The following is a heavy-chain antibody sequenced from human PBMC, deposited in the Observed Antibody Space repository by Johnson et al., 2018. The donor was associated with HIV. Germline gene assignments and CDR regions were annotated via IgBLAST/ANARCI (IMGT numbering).Heavy chain of an antibody. CDR2: IRSDGSNK. Sequence: QVQLVESGGGVVQPGGSLRLSCAASGFTFSSYGMHWVRQAPGKGLEWVAFIRSDGSNKYYVDSVKGRFTISRDNYKTTLYLQMNSLRTEDTAIYSCARDFRFNRTVQGRIIISGVFDMWGQGTVVHVSS. D-gene: IGHD3-10*01. CDR3: ARDFRFNRTVQGRIIISGVFDM. V-gene: IGHV3-30*02. J-gene: IGHJ3*02. CDR1: GFTFSSYG.